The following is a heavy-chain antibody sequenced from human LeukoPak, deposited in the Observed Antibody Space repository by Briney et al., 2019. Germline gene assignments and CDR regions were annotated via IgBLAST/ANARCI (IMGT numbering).Heavy chain of an antibody. CDR2: ISSSSSTI. Sequence: GGSLRLSCAASGFTFSSYSMNWVRQAPGKGLEWVSYISSSSSTIYYADSVKGRFTISRDNAKNSLYLQMNSLRAEDTAVYYCARGPRDYYGSGRPYNWFDPWGQGTLVTVSS. CDR3: ARGPRDYYGSGRPYNWFDP. D-gene: IGHD3-10*01. J-gene: IGHJ5*02. V-gene: IGHV3-48*04. CDR1: GFTFSSYS.